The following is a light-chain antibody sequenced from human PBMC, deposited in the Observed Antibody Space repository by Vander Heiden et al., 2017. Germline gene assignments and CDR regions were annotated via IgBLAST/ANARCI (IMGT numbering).Light chain of an antibody. J-gene: IGLJ2*01. V-gene: IGLV2-11*01. CDR2: DVS. CDR1: SSYVGGYDY. Sequence: SAPPQPRSVSGSPGQSVTISCTGTSSYVGGYDYVSWYQQHPGKAPKLMIYDVSKRPSGVPDRYSGSKSGNTASLTISGLQAEDEADYYCCSYAGSYTLVFGGGTKLTVL. CDR3: CSYAGSYTLV.